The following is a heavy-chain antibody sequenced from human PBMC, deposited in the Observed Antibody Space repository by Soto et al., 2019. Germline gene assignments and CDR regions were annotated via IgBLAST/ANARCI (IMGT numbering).Heavy chain of an antibody. J-gene: IGHJ5*02. CDR2: ISSSGSTI. CDR1: GFTFSDYY. V-gene: IGHV3-11*01. CDR3: ARDSSSWSVYNWFDP. Sequence: GGSLRLSCAASGFTFSDYYMSWIRQAPGKGLEWASYISSSGSTIYYADSVKGRFTISRGNAKNSLYLQMNSLRAEDTAVYYCARDSSSWSVYNWFDPWGQGTLVTVSS. D-gene: IGHD6-13*01.